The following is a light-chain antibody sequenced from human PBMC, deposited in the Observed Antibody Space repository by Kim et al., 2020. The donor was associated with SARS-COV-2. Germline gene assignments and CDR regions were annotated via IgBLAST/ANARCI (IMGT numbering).Light chain of an antibody. V-gene: IGLV3-19*01. CDR2: GKN. J-gene: IGLJ2*01. CDR1: SLRSYY. Sequence: SSELTQDPAVSVALGQTVRITCQGDSLRSYYATWYQQKPGQAPILVIYGKNKRPSGIPDRFSGSSSGNTASLTITGTQAGDDADYYCNSRDSNDNVVFGGGTQLTVL. CDR3: NSRDSNDNVV.